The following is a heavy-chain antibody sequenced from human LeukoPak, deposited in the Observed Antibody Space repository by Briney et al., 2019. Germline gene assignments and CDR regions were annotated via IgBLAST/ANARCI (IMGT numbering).Heavy chain of an antibody. CDR1: GGSISSYY. V-gene: IGHV4-59*08. CDR2: IYYSGST. CDR3: ARARSRVIAAAQ. Sequence: SETLSLTCTVSGGSISSYYWSWIRQPPGEGLEWIGYIYYSGSTNYNPSLKSRVTISVDTSKNQFSLKLSSVTAADTAVYYCARARSRVIAAAQWGQGTLVTVSS. J-gene: IGHJ4*02. D-gene: IGHD6-13*01.